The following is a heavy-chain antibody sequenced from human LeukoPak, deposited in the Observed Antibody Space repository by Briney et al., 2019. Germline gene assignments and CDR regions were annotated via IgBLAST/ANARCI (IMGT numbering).Heavy chain of an antibody. CDR3: AKNADRGAYCRGGSCYPYYYYYMDV. J-gene: IGHJ6*03. CDR2: INSDGSST. V-gene: IGHV3-74*01. Sequence: GGSLRLSCAASGFTFSSYWMHWVRQAPGKGLVWVSRINSDGSSTSYADSVKGRFTVSRGNSENTLYLQMNSLTVDDTAIYYCAKNADRGAYCRGGSCYPYYYYYMDVWGTGTTVTISS. D-gene: IGHD2-15*01. CDR1: GFTFSSYW.